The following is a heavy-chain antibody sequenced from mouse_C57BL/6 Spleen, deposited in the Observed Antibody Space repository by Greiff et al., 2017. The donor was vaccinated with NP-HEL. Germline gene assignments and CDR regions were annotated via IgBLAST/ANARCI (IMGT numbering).Heavy chain of an antibody. CDR2: IRNKANGYTT. D-gene: IGHD1-1*01. V-gene: IGHV7-3*01. CDR3: ERYISSSSGSSWYFAV. CDR1: GFTFTDYY. Sequence: DVMLVESGGGLVQPGGSLSLSCAASGFTFTDYYMSWVRQPPGKALEWLGFIRNKANGYTTEYSSSVKGRFTTARDTSQTILYLQIMALRAEAGANYYCERYISSSSGSSWYFAVWGTGTPVTVSS. J-gene: IGHJ1*03.